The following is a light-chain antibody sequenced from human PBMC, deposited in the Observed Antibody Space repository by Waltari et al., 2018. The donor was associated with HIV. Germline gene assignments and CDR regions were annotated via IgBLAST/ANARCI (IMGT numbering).Light chain of an antibody. CDR1: QDISTF. V-gene: IGKV1-8*01. CDR3: QHYYSYPPWT. Sequence: AIRMTQSPSSFSASTGDRVTLPCRASQDISTFLTWYQQKPGKAPKVLIYAASTLQSGVPSRFNGSGSGTDFTLTISYLQSEDFATYYCQHYYSYPPWTFGQGTKVDIK. J-gene: IGKJ1*01. CDR2: AAS.